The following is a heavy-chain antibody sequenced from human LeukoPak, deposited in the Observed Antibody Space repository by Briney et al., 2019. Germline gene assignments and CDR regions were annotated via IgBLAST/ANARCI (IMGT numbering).Heavy chain of an antibody. CDR1: GGSISSGSYY. V-gene: IGHV4-61*02. CDR3: ARVGIVVVPAAMRPGGYYYYYMDV. D-gene: IGHD2-2*01. J-gene: IGHJ6*03. Sequence: SETLSLTCTVSGGSISSGSYYWSWIRQPAGKGLEWIGRIYTSGSTNYNPSLKSRVTISVDTSKNQFSLKLSSVTAADTAVYYCARVGIVVVPAAMRPGGYYYYYMDVWGKGTTDTVSS. CDR2: IYTSGST.